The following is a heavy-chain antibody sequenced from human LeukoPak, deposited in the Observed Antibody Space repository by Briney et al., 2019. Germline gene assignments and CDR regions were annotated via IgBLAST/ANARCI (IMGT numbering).Heavy chain of an antibody. J-gene: IGHJ6*03. CDR3: ATESRYYDFWSGPYYYYYMDV. CDR1: GFTFSSYE. V-gene: IGHV3-48*03. D-gene: IGHD3-3*01. CDR2: ISSSGSTI. Sequence: GGSLRLSCAASGFTFSSYEMNWVRQAPGKGLEWVSYISSSGSTIYYADSVKGRFTISRDNSKNTLYLQMNSLRAEDTAVYYCATESRYYDFWSGPYYYYYMDVWGKGTTVTVSS.